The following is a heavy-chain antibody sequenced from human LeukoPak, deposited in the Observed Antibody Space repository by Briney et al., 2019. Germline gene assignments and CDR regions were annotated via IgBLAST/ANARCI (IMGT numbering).Heavy chain of an antibody. CDR3: ARLAGYSYGYGDY. CDR2: VYYSGST. CDR1: GGSISGSSYY. V-gene: IGHV4-39*01. D-gene: IGHD5-18*01. Sequence: PSETLSLTXTVSGGSISGSSYYWGWIRQPPGKGLEWIGSVYYSGSTYYNASLKSRLTISVDTSKNQFSLKLSSVTAADTAVYYCARLAGYSYGYGDYWGQGTLVTVSS. J-gene: IGHJ4*02.